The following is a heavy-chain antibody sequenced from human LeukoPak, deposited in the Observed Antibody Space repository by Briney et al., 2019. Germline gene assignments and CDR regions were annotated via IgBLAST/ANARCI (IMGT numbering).Heavy chain of an antibody. CDR1: GDSISSSSYY. CDR3: ARTYSGYADYFDY. J-gene: IGHJ4*02. Sequence: SETLSLTCTVSGDSISSSSYYWGWIRQPPGKGLEWIGSIYYSGSTNYNPSLKSRVTMSVDTSKNQFSLKLSSVTAADTAVYYCARTYSGYADYFDYWGQGTLVTVSS. V-gene: IGHV4-39*07. D-gene: IGHD5-12*01. CDR2: IYYSGST.